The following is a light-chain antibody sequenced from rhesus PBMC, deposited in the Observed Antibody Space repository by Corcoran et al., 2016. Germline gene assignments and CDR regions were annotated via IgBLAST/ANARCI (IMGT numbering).Light chain of an antibody. V-gene: IGLV2S9*01. Sequence: QSTLTQPRSVSKSLGQSVTISCTGTSNVVGAYNDVSWYQQHSGTAPRLLIYEFSKRPSGVSDRFSGSKSDNTASLTISGLQADDEADYYCCSYMSGSTFSFGAGTRLTVL. CDR3: CSYMSGSTFS. J-gene: IGLJ1*01. CDR2: EFS. CDR1: SNVVGAYND.